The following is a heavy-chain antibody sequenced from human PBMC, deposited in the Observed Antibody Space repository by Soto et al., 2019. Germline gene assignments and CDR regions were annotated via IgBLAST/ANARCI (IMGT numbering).Heavy chain of an antibody. D-gene: IGHD3-3*01. CDR1: GFSLSNARMG. CDR3: ARIHSRITIFGVVDYYYYGMDV. CDR2: IFSNDEK. Sequence: QVTLKESGPVLVKPTETLTLTCTVSGFSLSNARMGVSWIRQPPGKALEWLAHIFSNDEKSYSTSLKSRLTISKDTSKSQVVLTMTNMDPVDTATYYCARIHSRITIFGVVDYYYYGMDVWGQGTTVTVSS. V-gene: IGHV2-26*01. J-gene: IGHJ6*02.